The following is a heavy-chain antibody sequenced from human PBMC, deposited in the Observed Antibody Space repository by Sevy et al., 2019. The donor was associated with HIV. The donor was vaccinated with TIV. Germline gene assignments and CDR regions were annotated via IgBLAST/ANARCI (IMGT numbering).Heavy chain of an antibody. CDR3: AREDYGDYFSRSSGKNAFDI. V-gene: IGHV3-30-3*01. CDR2: ISYDGSNK. CDR1: GFTFSSDA. D-gene: IGHD4-17*01. J-gene: IGHJ3*02. Sequence: GGSLRLSCAASGFTFSSDAMHWVLQAPGKGLEWVAVISYDGSNKYYADSVKGRFTISRDNSKNTLYLQMNSLRAEDTTVYYCAREDYGDYFSRSSGKNAFDIWGQGTMVTVSS.